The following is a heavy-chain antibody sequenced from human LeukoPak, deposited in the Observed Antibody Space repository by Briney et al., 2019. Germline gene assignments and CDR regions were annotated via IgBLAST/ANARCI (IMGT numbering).Heavy chain of an antibody. J-gene: IGHJ6*02. Sequence: GGSLRLSCAASGFTFSSYAMHWVRQAPGKGLEWVAVISYDGSNKYYADSVKGRFTISRDNSKNTLYLQMNSLRAEDTAVYYCASTPVIVSYYGMDVWGQGTTVTVS. CDR1: GFTFSSYA. D-gene: IGHD3-22*01. CDR2: ISYDGSNK. CDR3: ASTPVIVSYYGMDV. V-gene: IGHV3-30*04.